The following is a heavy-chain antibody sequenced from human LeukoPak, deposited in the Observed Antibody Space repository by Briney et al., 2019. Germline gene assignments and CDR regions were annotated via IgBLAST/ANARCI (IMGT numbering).Heavy chain of an antibody. CDR3: ARVQYSNDAFDI. CDR2: IYYSGST. V-gene: IGHV4-59*08. D-gene: IGHD1-1*01. J-gene: IGHJ3*02. CDR1: GGSISSYY. Sequence: SETLSLTCTVSGGSISSYYWSWIRQPPGKGLEWIGYIYYSGSTNYNPSLKSRVTISVDTSKNQFSLKLSSVTAADTAVYYCARVQYSNDAFDIWGQGTMVTVSS.